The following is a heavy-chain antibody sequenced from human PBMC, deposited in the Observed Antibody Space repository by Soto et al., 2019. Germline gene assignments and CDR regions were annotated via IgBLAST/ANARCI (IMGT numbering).Heavy chain of an antibody. V-gene: IGHV1-2*04. J-gene: IGHJ6*03. CDR2: INPTGGVT. D-gene: IGHD5-12*01. Sequence: QVQLVQSGAEVRKPGASVTVSCRSSGDSFNDYYIHWVRQAPGQGFEWMGWINPTGGVTKYAQKFQGWVSMTRDPSIRTVYMQLSRLRSDDTAVYYCARESGGATATLDYYYFYMDVWGTGTTVTVSS. CDR3: ARESGGATATLDYYYFYMDV. CDR1: GDSFNDYY.